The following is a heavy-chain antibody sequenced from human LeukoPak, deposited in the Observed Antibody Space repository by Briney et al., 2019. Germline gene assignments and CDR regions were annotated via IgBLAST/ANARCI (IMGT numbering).Heavy chain of an antibody. V-gene: IGHV3-48*03. J-gene: IGHJ4*02. Sequence: VQPGGSLRLSCAASGFTFSSYEMSWVRQGPGKGLEWLSYIGTSGSSIYYADSVKGRFTISRDNAKNSLYLQMNSLRAEDTAVYYCARDSSWAVDYWGQGTLVTVSS. D-gene: IGHD6-13*01. CDR2: IGTSGSSI. CDR3: ARDSSWAVDY. CDR1: GFTFSSYE.